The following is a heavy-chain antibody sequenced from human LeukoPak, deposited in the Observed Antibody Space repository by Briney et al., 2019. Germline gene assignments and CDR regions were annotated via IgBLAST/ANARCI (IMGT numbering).Heavy chain of an antibody. CDR3: ARVDPDSSSTLEVFDY. CDR2: INYSGST. Sequence: SETLSLTCTVSGGSISSYYWSWIRQPPGKGLEWIGYINYSGSTNYNPSLKSRVTISVDTSKNQFSPKLSSVTAADTAVYYCARVDPDSSSTLEVFDYWGQGTLVTVSS. V-gene: IGHV4-59*01. D-gene: IGHD6-6*01. J-gene: IGHJ4*02. CDR1: GGSISSYY.